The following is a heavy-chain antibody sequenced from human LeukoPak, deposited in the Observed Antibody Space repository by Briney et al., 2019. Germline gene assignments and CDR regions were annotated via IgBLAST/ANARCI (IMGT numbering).Heavy chain of an antibody. CDR2: IYYSGST. D-gene: IGHD3-22*01. V-gene: IGHV4-30-4*01. CDR3: ARVRRYYDSSGYPPPDAFDI. Sequence: PSQTLSLTCTVSGGSISSGDYYWSWIRQPPGKGLEWIGYIYYSGSTYYNPSLKSRVTISVDTSKNQFSLKLSSVTAADTAVYYCARVRRYYDSSGYPPPDAFDIWGQGTMVTVSS. CDR1: GGSISSGDYY. J-gene: IGHJ3*02.